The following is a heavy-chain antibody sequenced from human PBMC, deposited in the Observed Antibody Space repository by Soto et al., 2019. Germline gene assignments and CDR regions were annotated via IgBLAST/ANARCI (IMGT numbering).Heavy chain of an antibody. CDR3: ARLSSSYYYYYYYMDV. CDR2: IYPGDSDT. Sequence: RASVKVSCKASGGTFSSYAISWVRQMPGKGLEWMGIIYPGDSDTRYSPSFQGQVTISADKSISTAYLQWSSLKASDTAMYYCARLSSSYYYYYYYMDVWGKGTTVTVSS. CDR1: GGTFSSYA. V-gene: IGHV5-51*01. D-gene: IGHD6-6*01. J-gene: IGHJ6*03.